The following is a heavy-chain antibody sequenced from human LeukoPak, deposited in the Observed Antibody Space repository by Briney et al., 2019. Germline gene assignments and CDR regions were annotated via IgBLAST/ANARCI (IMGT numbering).Heavy chain of an antibody. CDR3: ARWYYYGSGSYYSKHYYYYMDV. J-gene: IGHJ6*03. Sequence: ASVKVSCKASGYTFTGYYMHWVRLAPGQGLEWMGWINPNSGGTNYAQKFQGRVTMTRDTSISTAYMELSRLRSDDTAVYYCARWYYYGSGSYYSKHYYYYMDVWGKGTTVTVSS. CDR2: INPNSGGT. D-gene: IGHD3-10*01. V-gene: IGHV1-2*02. CDR1: GYTFTGYY.